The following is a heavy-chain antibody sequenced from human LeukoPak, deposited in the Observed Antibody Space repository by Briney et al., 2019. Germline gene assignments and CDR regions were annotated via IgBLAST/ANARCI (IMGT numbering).Heavy chain of an antibody. D-gene: IGHD1-14*01. CDR2: IYSGGST. V-gene: IGHV3-66*04. CDR3: AKPGEPSNYYFDY. CDR1: GFTVSSNY. Sequence: PGGSLRLSCAASGFTVSSNYMSWVRQAPGKGLEWVSVIYSGGSTYYADSVKGRFTISRDNSKNTLYLQMNSLRAEDTAVYYCAKPGEPSNYYFDYWGQGALVTVSS. J-gene: IGHJ4*02.